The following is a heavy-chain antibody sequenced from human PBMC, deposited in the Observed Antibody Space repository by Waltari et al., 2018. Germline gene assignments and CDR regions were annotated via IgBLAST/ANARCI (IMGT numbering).Heavy chain of an antibody. Sequence: EVQLLESGGGLVQPGGSLKLSCAASGFTFSGSAMHWVRQASGKGLEWVGRIRSKANSYATAYAASVKGRFTISRDDSKNTAYLQMNSLKTEDTAVYYCTRLSRGEFDYWGQGTLVTVSS. CDR1: GFTFSGSA. V-gene: IGHV3-73*01. CDR3: TRLSRGEFDY. CDR2: IRSKANSYAT. D-gene: IGHD3-10*01. J-gene: IGHJ4*02.